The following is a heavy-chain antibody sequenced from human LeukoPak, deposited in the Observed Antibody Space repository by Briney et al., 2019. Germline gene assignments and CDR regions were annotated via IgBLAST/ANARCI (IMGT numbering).Heavy chain of an antibody. CDR3: ASPSDSLVY. CDR1: GGSFSGYY. D-gene: IGHD3-22*01. Sequence: PSETLSLTCAVYGGSFSGYYWSWIRQPPGKGLEWIGEINHSGSTNYNPSLKSRVTISVDTSKNQFFLKLSSVTAADTAVYYCASPSDSLVYWGQGTLVTVSS. CDR2: INHSGST. V-gene: IGHV4-34*01. J-gene: IGHJ4*02.